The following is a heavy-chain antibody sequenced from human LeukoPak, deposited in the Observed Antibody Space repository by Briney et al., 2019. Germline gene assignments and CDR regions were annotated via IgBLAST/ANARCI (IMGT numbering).Heavy chain of an antibody. CDR3: AKVPNYYDSSGYYYWFDY. D-gene: IGHD3-22*01. Sequence: RAGGSLRFSCVASGFTFSTYAMSWVRQAPGKGLEWVSAISGSGGSTYYADSVKGRFTISRDNSKNTLYLQMNSLRAEDTAVYYCAKVPNYYDSSGYYYWFDYWGQGTLVAVSS. V-gene: IGHV3-23*01. CDR1: GFTFSTYA. J-gene: IGHJ4*02. CDR2: ISGSGGST.